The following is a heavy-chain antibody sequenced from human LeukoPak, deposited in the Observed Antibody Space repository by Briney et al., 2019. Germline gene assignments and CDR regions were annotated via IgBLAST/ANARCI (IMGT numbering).Heavy chain of an antibody. Sequence: ASVKVSCKASGYTFITYGISWVRQAPGQGLEWMGWISAYNGNTNYAQKLQGRVTMTTDTSTSTAYMELRSLRSDDTAVYYCARVLYYDSSGFLSYYFDYWGQGTLVTVSS. CDR2: ISAYNGNT. CDR1: GYTFITYG. V-gene: IGHV1-18*01. J-gene: IGHJ4*02. CDR3: ARVLYYDSSGFLSYYFDY. D-gene: IGHD3-22*01.